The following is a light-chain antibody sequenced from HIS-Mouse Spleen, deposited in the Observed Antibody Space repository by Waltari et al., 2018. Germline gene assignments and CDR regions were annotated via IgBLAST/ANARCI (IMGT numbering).Light chain of an antibody. V-gene: IGLV3-10*01. CDR2: EDS. J-gene: IGLJ2*01. CDR1: ALPKKY. CDR3: YSTDSSGNHRV. Sequence: SYELTQPPSVSVSPGQTARITCSGDALPKKYAYWYQQKSGQAPGLVIFEDSKRPPGIPERFSGSSSGTMATLTISGAQVDDEADYYCYSTDSSGNHRVFGGGTKLTVL.